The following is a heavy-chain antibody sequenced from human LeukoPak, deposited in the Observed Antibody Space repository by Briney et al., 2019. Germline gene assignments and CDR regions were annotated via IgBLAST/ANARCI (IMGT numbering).Heavy chain of an antibody. Sequence: GASVKVSCKASGYTFTGYYMHWVRQAPGQGLEWMGRINPNSGGTNYAQKFQGRVTMTRDTSISTAYMELSRLRSDDTAVYYCARDRVYGYGPRPSYYYYYYMDVWGKGTTVTVSS. J-gene: IGHJ6*03. CDR2: INPNSGGT. V-gene: IGHV1-2*06. CDR1: GYTFTGYY. D-gene: IGHD5-18*01. CDR3: ARDRVYGYGPRPSYYYYYYMDV.